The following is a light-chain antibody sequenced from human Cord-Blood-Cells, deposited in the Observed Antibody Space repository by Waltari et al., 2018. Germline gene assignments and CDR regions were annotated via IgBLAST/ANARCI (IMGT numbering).Light chain of an antibody. CDR1: SSDVGGYHY. CDR3: SSYTSSSTLSLYV. CDR2: DVS. Sequence: QSALTQPVSVSGSPGQSITISCTGTSSDVGGYHYVSWYQQHPGKAPKLMIYDVSNRPSGVSNRFSGSNSGNTASLTISGLQAEDEADYYCSSYTSSSTLSLYVFGTGTKVTVL. J-gene: IGLJ1*01. V-gene: IGLV2-14*01.